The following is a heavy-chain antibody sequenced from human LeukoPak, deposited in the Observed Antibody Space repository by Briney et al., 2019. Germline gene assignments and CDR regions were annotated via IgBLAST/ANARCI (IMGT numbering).Heavy chain of an antibody. J-gene: IGHJ4*02. D-gene: IGHD1-26*01. CDR2: ISGSGAST. CDR3: AKDVGKWESLHFFDY. V-gene: IGHV3-23*01. CDR1: GFTLSTNA. Sequence: GGSLRLSCLTSGFTLSTNAMSWVRQAPGKGPEWISGISGSGASTYYADSVKGRFTISRDDSRNTLYLQMNSLRGDDTAVYYCAKDVGKWESLHFFDYWGQGTLVTVSS.